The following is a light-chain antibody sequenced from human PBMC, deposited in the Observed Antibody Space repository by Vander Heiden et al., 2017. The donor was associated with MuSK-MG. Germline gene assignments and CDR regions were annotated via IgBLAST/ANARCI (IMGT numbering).Light chain of an antibody. CDR3: QQYNNWGYT. CDR2: DAS. Sequence: EIVMTHSPATLSVSPGERATLSCRASQSVSSNLAWYQQRPGQAPRLLIYDASTRATGIPDRFSGSGSGTEFTLSISSLQSEDFAVYYCQQYNNWGYTFGQGTKVEIK. CDR1: QSVSSN. V-gene: IGKV3-15*01. J-gene: IGKJ2*01.